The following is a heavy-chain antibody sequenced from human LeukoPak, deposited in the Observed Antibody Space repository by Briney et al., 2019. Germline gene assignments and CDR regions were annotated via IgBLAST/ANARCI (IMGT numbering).Heavy chain of an antibody. J-gene: IGHJ6*02. CDR1: GYTFSSYA. V-gene: IGHV1-18*04. CDR3: AREALQSPRYGMDV. CDR2: ISADNGNT. Sequence: ASVKVSCKASGYTFSSYAISWVRQAPGQGLEWMGWISADNGNTNHAQKFQGRVSLTTDTSTSTAYMELRTLTSGDTAVYYCAREALQSPRYGMDVWGQGTTVTVSS.